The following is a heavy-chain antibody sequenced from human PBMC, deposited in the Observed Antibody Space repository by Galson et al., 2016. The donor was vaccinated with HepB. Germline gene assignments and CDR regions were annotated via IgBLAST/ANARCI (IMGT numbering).Heavy chain of an antibody. J-gene: IGHJ4*02. Sequence: SLRLSCATSGFTFGDYAMSWFRQALGKGLEWVGFIRSKTYGGTTEYAASVKARFTISRDDSKSFAYLQMSSLNTGDTAVYYCARGTPDYRPYYFDYWGQGTLVTVSS. D-gene: IGHD4-11*01. CDR1: GFTFGDYA. CDR3: ARGTPDYRPYYFDY. V-gene: IGHV3-49*03. CDR2: IRSKTYGGTT.